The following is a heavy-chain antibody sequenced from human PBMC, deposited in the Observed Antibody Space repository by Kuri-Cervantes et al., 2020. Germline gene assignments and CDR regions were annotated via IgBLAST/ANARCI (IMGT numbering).Heavy chain of an antibody. J-gene: IGHJ3*02. CDR1: GGSISSSSYY. D-gene: IGHD4-17*01. CDR2: INHSGST. CDR3: ARSNGDYHDAFDI. V-gene: IGHV4-39*07. Sequence: ESLKISCTVSGGSISSSSYYWGWIRQPPGKGLEWIGEINHSGSTNYNPSLKSRVTISVDTSKNQFSLKLSSVTAADTAVYYCARSNGDYHDAFDIWGQGTMVTVSS.